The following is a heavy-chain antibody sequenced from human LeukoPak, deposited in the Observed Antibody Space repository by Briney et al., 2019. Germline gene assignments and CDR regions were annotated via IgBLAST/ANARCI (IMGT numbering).Heavy chain of an antibody. V-gene: IGHV5-51*01. D-gene: IGHD3-3*01. CDR3: ARQGGRFLEWLLSPYYFDY. CDR2: IYPGDSDT. Sequence: GESLKISCKGSGYSFTSYWLGWVRQMPGKGLEWMGIIYPGDSDTRYSPSFQGQVTISADKSISTAYLQWSSLKASDTAMYYCARQGGRFLEWLLSPYYFDYWGQGTLVTVSS. CDR1: GYSFTSYW. J-gene: IGHJ4*02.